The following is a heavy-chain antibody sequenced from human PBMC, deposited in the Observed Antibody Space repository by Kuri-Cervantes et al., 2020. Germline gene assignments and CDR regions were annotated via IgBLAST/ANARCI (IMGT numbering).Heavy chain of an antibody. D-gene: IGHD3-10*01. J-gene: IGHJ6*02. CDR1: GGSFSGYY. CDR2: INHSGST. CDR3: ARGPSSGSGSYWRGAASTNYYGMDV. V-gene: IGHV4-34*01. Sequence: GSLRLSCAVYGGSFSGYYWSWIRQPPGKGLEWIGEINHSGSTNYNPSLKSRVTISVDTSKNQFSLKLSSVTAADTAVYYCARGPSSGSGSYWRGAASTNYYGMDVWGQGTTVTVSS.